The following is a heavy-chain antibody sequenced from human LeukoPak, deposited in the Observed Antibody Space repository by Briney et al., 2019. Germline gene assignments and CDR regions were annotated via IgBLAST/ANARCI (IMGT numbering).Heavy chain of an antibody. Sequence: PSETLSLTCAVYGGSFSGYYWSWIRQPPGKGLEWIGEINHSGSTNYNPSLKSRVTMSVDTSKNQFSLKLSSVTAADTAVYYCARGRYCSSTSCYYAYYYYYGMDVWGQGTTVTVSS. CDR2: INHSGST. V-gene: IGHV4-34*01. CDR1: GGSFSGYY. CDR3: ARGRYCSSTSCYYAYYYYYGMDV. J-gene: IGHJ6*02. D-gene: IGHD2-2*01.